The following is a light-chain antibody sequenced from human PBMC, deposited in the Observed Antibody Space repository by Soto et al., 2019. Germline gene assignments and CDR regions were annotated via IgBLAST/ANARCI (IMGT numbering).Light chain of an antibody. V-gene: IGKV1-17*01. CDR2: AAS. CDR1: QGIRND. CDR3: LQYNSYPPT. Sequence: DIQMTQSPSSLSASVGDRVTITCRAIQGIRNDLGWYQHKPGKAPKHLIYAASSLQSGVPSRFSGSGSGTEFTLTLSSLQPEDFATYYCLQYNSYPPTFGQGTKLEIK. J-gene: IGKJ2*01.